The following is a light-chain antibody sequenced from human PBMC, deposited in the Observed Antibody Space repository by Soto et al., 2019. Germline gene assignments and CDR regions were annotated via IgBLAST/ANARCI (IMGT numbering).Light chain of an antibody. J-gene: IGLJ1*01. CDR3: CSYAGSSTYV. Sequence: QSVLTQPASVSGSPGQSITISCTGTSSDVGSYNLVSWYQHHPGKAPKIMIYEGSKRPSGVSNRFSDSKSGNTASLTISGLQAEDEADYYCCSYAGSSTYVFGTGTKVTVL. CDR1: SSDVGSYNL. V-gene: IGLV2-23*01. CDR2: EGS.